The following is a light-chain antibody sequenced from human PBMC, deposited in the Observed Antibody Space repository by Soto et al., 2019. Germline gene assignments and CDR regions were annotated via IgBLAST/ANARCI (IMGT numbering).Light chain of an antibody. V-gene: IGKV1-17*01. CDR2: TAS. CDR3: LQNNSYPVP. CDR1: QGIRHD. J-gene: IGKJ1*01. Sequence: DIQMPQSPSSLSASVGDRVTITCRASQGIRHDLGWYQQKPGKAPKRLIYTASSFQSGVPPRFSGSGSGTKFTLTLSSLQPEDFATYSCLQNNSYPVPVGQGTKLELK.